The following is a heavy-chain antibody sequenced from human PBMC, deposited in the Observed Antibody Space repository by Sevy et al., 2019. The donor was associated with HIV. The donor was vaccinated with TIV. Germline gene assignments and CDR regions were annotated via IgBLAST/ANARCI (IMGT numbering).Heavy chain of an antibody. D-gene: IGHD3-10*01. V-gene: IGHV3-23*01. Sequence: GGSLRLSCAASGFTFSSYAMSWVRQAPGKGLEWVSAISGSGGSTYYADSVKGRFTISRDNSKNTLYLQMNSLRAEDTAVYYCAKPPTILKYGSGSYLGHYYYYGMDVWGQGTTVTVSS. CDR3: AKPPTILKYGSGSYLGHYYYYGMDV. J-gene: IGHJ6*02. CDR1: GFTFSSYA. CDR2: ISGSGGST.